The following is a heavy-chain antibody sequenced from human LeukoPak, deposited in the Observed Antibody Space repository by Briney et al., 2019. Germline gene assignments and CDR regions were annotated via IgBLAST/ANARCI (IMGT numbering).Heavy chain of an antibody. D-gene: IGHD6-19*01. CDR2: TYSGGST. CDR3: ARVDAGYSSGWYYMDV. V-gene: IGHV3-66*01. CDR1: GFTVSSNY. Sequence: GGSLRLSCAASGFTVSSNYMSWVRQAPGKGLEWVSVTYSGGSTYYADSVKGRFTISRDNSKNTLYLQMNSLRAEDTAVYYCARVDAGYSSGWYYMDVWGKGTTVTISS. J-gene: IGHJ6*03.